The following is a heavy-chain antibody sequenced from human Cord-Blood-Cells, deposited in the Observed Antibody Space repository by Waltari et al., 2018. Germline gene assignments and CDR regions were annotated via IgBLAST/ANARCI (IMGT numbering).Heavy chain of an antibody. CDR2: IRGSGGST. Sequence: EVQLLESGGGLVQPGGSLRLSCAASGFTFSSYAMSWVRQAPGKGLEWVSAIRGSGGSTYCADSVKGRFTISRDNSKNTLYLQMNSLRAEDTAVYYCAESLDSSGWFDYWGQGTLVTVSS. V-gene: IGHV3-23*01. D-gene: IGHD6-19*01. CDR3: AESLDSSGWFDY. CDR1: GFTFSSYA. J-gene: IGHJ4*02.